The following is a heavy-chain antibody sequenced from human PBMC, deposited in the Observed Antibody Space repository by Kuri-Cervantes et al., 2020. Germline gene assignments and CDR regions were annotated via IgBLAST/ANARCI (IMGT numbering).Heavy chain of an antibody. Sequence: GESLKISCAASGFTFSSYAMSWVRQGPGKGLEWVSAISGSGGSTYYADSVKGRFTISRDNSKNTLYLQMNSLRAEDTTVYYCATKGDYGEGYFDYWGQGTLVTVSS. CDR2: ISGSGGST. CDR1: GFTFSSYA. J-gene: IGHJ4*02. CDR3: ATKGDYGEGYFDY. D-gene: IGHD4-17*01. V-gene: IGHV3-23*01.